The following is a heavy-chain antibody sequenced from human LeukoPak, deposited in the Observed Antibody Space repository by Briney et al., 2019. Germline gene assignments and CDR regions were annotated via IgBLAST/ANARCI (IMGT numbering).Heavy chain of an antibody. CDR2: ISYDGSNK. J-gene: IGHJ6*02. CDR3: ARDSGDPEYYGSGSRHYYYGMDV. CDR1: GFTFDDYA. V-gene: IGHV3-30*04. D-gene: IGHD3-10*01. Sequence: PGGSLRLSCAASGFTFDDYAMHWVRQAPGKGLEWVAVISYDGSNKYYADSVKGRFIISRDNSKNTLYLQMNSLRAEDTAVYYCARDSGDPEYYGSGSRHYYYGMDVWGQGTTVTVSS.